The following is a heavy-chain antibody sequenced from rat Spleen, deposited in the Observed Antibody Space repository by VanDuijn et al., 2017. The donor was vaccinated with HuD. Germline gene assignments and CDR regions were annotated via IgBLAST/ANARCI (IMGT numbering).Heavy chain of an antibody. CDR2: ISYDGGST. CDR1: GFTFSNSG. V-gene: IGHV5-29*01. D-gene: IGHD4-3*01. Sequence: EVQLVESGGGLVQPGRSLKLSCAASGFTFSNSGMAWVRKTPTKGLEWVAYISYDGGSTYYRDSVKGRFTISRDNAKSTLYLQMDSLRSEDTATYYCAVAGYGYWGQGVVVTVSS. CDR3: AVAGYGY. J-gene: IGHJ2*01.